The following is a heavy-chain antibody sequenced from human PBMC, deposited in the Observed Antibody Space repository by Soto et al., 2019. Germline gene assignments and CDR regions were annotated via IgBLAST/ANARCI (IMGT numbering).Heavy chain of an antibody. J-gene: IGHJ4*02. Sequence: GASVKVSCKASGYTFTSYGISWVRQAPGQGLEWMGWINVGNGNTGYSRKFQGRVTNARDMSASTAYIEVTSLTSEDTAIYYCAREGAHYTPLDHWGQGTLVTVSS. CDR1: GYTFTSYG. CDR2: INVGNGNT. V-gene: IGHV1-3*01. D-gene: IGHD2-15*01. CDR3: AREGAHYTPLDH.